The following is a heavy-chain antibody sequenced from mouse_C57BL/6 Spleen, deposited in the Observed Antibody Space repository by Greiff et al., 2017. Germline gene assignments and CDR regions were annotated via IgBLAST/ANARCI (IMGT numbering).Heavy chain of an antibody. CDR3: ASYYGSSYVDYAMDY. J-gene: IGHJ4*01. D-gene: IGHD1-1*01. CDR1: GYTFTSYG. Sequence: VQLLQSGAELARPGASVKLSCKASGYTFTSYGISWVKQRTGQGLEWIGEIYPRSGNTYYNEKFKGKATLTADKSSSTAYMELRSLTSEDSAVYFCASYYGSSYVDYAMDYWGQGTSVTVSS. V-gene: IGHV1-81*01. CDR2: IYPRSGNT.